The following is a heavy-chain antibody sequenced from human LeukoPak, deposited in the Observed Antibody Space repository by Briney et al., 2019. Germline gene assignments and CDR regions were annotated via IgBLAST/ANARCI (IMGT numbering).Heavy chain of an antibody. CDR1: GYSFTTYW. V-gene: IGHV5-51*01. Sequence: GESLKISCNISGYSFTTYWIGWVRQMPGKGLEWMGIIYPGDSDTRYSPSFQGQVTISADKSISTAYLQWSSLKASDTAMYYCARQDDYGGNPTAYWGQGTLVTVSS. CDR2: IYPGDSDT. D-gene: IGHD4-23*01. J-gene: IGHJ4*02. CDR3: ARQDDYGGNPTAY.